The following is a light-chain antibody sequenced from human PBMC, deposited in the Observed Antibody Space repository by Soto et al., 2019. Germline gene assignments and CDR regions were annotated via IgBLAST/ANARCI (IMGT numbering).Light chain of an antibody. CDR2: GNN. V-gene: IGLV1-40*01. Sequence: QPVLTQPPSVSGAPGQRVTISCTGSSSNIGAGHDVHWYQQFPGTAPQLLIFGNNNRPSGVPDRFSGSKSGSSASLAITGLQAEDEADFYCQSYDLSLSAYVFGTGTKVTGL. CDR1: SSNIGAGHD. CDR3: QSYDLSLSAYV. J-gene: IGLJ1*01.